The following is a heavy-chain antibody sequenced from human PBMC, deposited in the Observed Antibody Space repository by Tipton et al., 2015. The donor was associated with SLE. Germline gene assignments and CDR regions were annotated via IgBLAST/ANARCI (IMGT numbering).Heavy chain of an antibody. V-gene: IGHV4-34*12. Sequence: TLSLTCAVYGGSFSGYYWSWIRQPPGKGLEWIGEIIHGGSTNYNPSLKSRVTISLDTSKSQFSLKLSSVTAADTALYYCARRVQVSGWYYFDYWGQGTLVTVSS. CDR2: IIHGGST. D-gene: IGHD6-19*01. CDR3: ARRVQVSGWYYFDY. J-gene: IGHJ4*02. CDR1: GGSFSGYY.